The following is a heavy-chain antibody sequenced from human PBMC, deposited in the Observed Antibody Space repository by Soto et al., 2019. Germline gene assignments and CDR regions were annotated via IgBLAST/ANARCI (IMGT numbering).Heavy chain of an antibody. CDR3: ARDRDPIVGATTASDAFDI. J-gene: IGHJ3*02. CDR2: INAGNGDT. Sequence: ASVKVSCKASGYTFTSYAMHWVRQAPGQRLEWMGWINAGNGDTKYSQKFQGRVTITRDTSATTAFMELSSLRSDDTAVYYCARDRDPIVGATTASDAFDIWGQGTMVTVSS. V-gene: IGHV1-3*01. D-gene: IGHD1-26*01. CDR1: GYTFTSYA.